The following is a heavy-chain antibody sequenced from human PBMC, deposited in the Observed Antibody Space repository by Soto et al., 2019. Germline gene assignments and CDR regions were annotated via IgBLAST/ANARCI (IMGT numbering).Heavy chain of an antibody. D-gene: IGHD1-1*01. CDR2: IYTSGST. Sequence: SETLSLTCTVSGGSISSYYWSWIRQPAGKGLGWIGRIYTSGSTNYNPSLKSRVTMSVDTSKNQFSLKLSSVTAADTAVYYCARDLVGMYYYYYGMDVWGQGTTVTVSS. V-gene: IGHV4-4*07. CDR3: ARDLVGMYYYYYGMDV. J-gene: IGHJ6*02. CDR1: GGSISSYY.